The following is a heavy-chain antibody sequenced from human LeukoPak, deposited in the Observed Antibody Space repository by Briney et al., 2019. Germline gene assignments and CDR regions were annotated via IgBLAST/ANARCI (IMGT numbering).Heavy chain of an antibody. V-gene: IGHV4-34*01. J-gene: IGHJ1*01. CDR3: ARAPGYSSSWYVGYFQH. CDR2: INHSGST. D-gene: IGHD6-13*01. CDR1: GGSFSGYY. Sequence: SETLSLTCAVYGGSFSGYYWSWIRQPPGTGLEWIGEINHSGSTNYNPSLKSRVTISVDTSKNQFSLKLSSVTAADTAVYYCARAPGYSSSWYVGYFQHWGQGTLVTVSS.